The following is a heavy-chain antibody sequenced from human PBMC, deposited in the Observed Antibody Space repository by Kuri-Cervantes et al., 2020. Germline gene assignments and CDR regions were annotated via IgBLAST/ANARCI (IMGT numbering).Heavy chain of an antibody. CDR1: GFTFSNYG. CDR2: ISSSGSTI. D-gene: IGHD3-22*01. CDR3: ASTYYDSSGYSYFDY. V-gene: IGHV3-48*02. J-gene: IGHJ4*02. Sequence: GGSLRLSCAASGFTFSNYGMNWVRQAPGKGLEWVSYISSSGSTIYYADSVKGRFTISRDNAKNSLYLQMNSLRDEDTAAYYCASTYYDSSGYSYFDYWGQGTLVTVSS.